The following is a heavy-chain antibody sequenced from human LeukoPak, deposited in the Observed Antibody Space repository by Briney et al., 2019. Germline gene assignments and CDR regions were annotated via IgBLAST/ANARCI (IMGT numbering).Heavy chain of an antibody. J-gene: IGHJ4*02. CDR2: ISSNGGST. CDR3: ARDSTVTGADY. Sequence: GGSLRLSCAASGFTFSSCAMHWVRQAPRKGVEYVSAISSNGGSTYYANSVKGRFTISRDNSKNTLYLQMGSLRAEDMAVYYCARDSTVTGADYWGQGTLVTVSS. D-gene: IGHD4-17*01. CDR1: GFTFSSCA. V-gene: IGHV3-64*01.